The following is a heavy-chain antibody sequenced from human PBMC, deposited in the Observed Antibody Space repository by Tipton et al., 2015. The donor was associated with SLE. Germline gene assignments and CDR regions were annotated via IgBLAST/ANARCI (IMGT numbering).Heavy chain of an antibody. D-gene: IGHD5-18*01. J-gene: IGHJ5*02. CDR2: ISSSSSYI. Sequence: GSLRLSYAASGFTFSSYGMHWVRQAPGKGLEWVSSISSSSSYIYYADSVKGRFTISRDNAKNSLYLQMNSLRSEDTAVYYCARIQRAMSFDPWGQGTLVTVSS. V-gene: IGHV3-21*04. CDR3: ARIQRAMSFDP. CDR1: GFTFSSYG.